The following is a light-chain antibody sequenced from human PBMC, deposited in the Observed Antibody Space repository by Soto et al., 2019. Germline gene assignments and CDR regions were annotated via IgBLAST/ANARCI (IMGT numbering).Light chain of an antibody. CDR2: EVS. Sequence: QSALTQPASVSGSPGQSITISYTGTSSDVGGYNYVSWYQHHPVKAPKLMIYEVSNRPSGVSDRFSGSRSGNTASLTISGLQAEDESDYYCISYTSSSTWVFGGGTQLTVL. V-gene: IGLV2-14*01. CDR1: SSDVGGYNY. J-gene: IGLJ3*02. CDR3: ISYTSSSTWV.